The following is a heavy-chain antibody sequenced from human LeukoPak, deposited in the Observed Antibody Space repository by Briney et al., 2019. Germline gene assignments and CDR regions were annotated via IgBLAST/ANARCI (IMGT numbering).Heavy chain of an antibody. CDR2: MSFDGSNT. CDR1: GFTFSSYG. V-gene: IGHV3-30*03. J-gene: IGHJ4*02. D-gene: IGHD1-7*01. CDR3: ARDAAGTCLDY. Sequence: GGSLRVSCAASGFTFSSYGMHWVRQAPGKGLEWVAVMSFDGSNTHYADSVKGRFTVSRGNSKNTLYLQMNSLRAEDTAVYYCARDAAGTCLDYWGQGTLVTVSS.